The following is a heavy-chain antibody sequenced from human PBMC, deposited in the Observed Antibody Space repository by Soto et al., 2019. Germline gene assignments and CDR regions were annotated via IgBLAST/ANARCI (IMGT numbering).Heavy chain of an antibody. CDR3: ARLNTLGLDY. J-gene: IGHJ4*02. Sequence: GSLRLSCAASGFTFSSYEMNWVRQAPGKGLEWVSYITSSATTIYYADSVKGRFTISRDNAKDSLYLQMNTLRAEDTAVYYCARLNTLGLDYWGQGTLVTVSS. V-gene: IGHV3-48*03. D-gene: IGHD1-26*01. CDR2: ITSSATTI. CDR1: GFTFSSYE.